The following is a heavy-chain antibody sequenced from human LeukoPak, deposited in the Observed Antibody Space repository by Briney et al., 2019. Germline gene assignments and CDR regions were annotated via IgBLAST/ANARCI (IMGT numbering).Heavy chain of an antibody. J-gene: IGHJ4*02. CDR1: GGSISSYY. V-gene: IGHV4-59*12. CDR2: IYYSGST. D-gene: IGHD1-14*01. CDR3: AKTVTGASKYYFDY. Sequence: SETLSLTCTVSGGSISSYYWSWIRRPPGKGLEWIGFIYYSGSTNYNPSLKSRVTISVDTSKNQFSLRLNSVTAADTAVYYCAKTVTGASKYYFDYWGQGTLVTVSS.